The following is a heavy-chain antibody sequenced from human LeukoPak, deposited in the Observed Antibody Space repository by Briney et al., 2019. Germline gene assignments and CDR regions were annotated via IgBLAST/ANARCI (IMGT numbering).Heavy chain of an antibody. CDR1: GFTFSSYW. D-gene: IGHD7-27*01. J-gene: IGHJ6*03. Sequence: GGSLRLSCAASGFTFSSYWMSWVRQAPGKGLEWVANIKQDGSEKYYVDSVKGRFTISRDNAKNSLYLQMNSLRAEDTAVYYCARDDWGWDYYYMDVWGKGTTVTVSS. V-gene: IGHV3-7*01. CDR2: IKQDGSEK. CDR3: ARDDWGWDYYYMDV.